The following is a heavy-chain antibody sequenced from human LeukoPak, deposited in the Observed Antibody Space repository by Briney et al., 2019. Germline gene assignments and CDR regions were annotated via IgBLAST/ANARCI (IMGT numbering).Heavy chain of an antibody. J-gene: IGHJ4*02. V-gene: IGHV4-59*01. Sequence: SETLSLTCTVSGGSISTYYWTWIRQPPGKGLEWIGYIYYSGTTTNYNPSLKSRVTISVDTSKNQFSLKLSSVTAADTAVYYCARVGDWNDLVYWGQGTLVTVSS. CDR1: GGSISTYY. CDR3: ARVGDWNDLVY. D-gene: IGHD1-1*01. CDR2: IYYSGTTT.